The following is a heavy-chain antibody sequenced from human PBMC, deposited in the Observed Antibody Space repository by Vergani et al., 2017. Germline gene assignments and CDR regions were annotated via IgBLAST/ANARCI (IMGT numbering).Heavy chain of an antibody. CDR2: MNPNSGGT. CDR3: AYGGSGPDYMDV. V-gene: IGHV1-2*02. D-gene: IGHD6-25*01. J-gene: IGHJ6*03. CDR1: GYTFTSYD. Sequence: QVQLVQSGAEVKKPGASVKVSCKASGYTFTSYDIDWVRQATGQGLEWMGWMNPNSGGTNYAQKFQGRVTMTRDTSISTAYMELSRLRSDDTAVYYCAYGGSGPDYMDVWGKGTTVTVSS.